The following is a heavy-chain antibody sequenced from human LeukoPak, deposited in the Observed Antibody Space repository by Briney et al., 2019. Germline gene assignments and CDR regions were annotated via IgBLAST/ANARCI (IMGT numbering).Heavy chain of an antibody. D-gene: IGHD2-2*01. V-gene: IGHV4-4*07. CDR3: ARDVAIYCSSTSCSYYFDY. CDR1: GGSISSYY. J-gene: IGHJ4*02. Sequence: SETVSLTCTVSGGSISSYYWSWIRQPAGKGLEWIGRIYTSGSTNYNPSLKSRVTMSVDTSKNQFSLKLSSVTAADTAVYYCARDVAIYCSSTSCSYYFDYWGQGTLVTVSS. CDR2: IYTSGST.